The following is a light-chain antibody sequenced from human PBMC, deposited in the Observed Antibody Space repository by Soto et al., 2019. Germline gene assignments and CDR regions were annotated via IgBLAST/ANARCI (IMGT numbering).Light chain of an antibody. V-gene: IGKV3-20*01. CDR2: AAS. Sequence: EIVLTQSPGTLSLSPGERATLSCRASQSLSTYSLAWYQQKPGQTPRLLIYAASTRDTDIPDRFNGSGSGTDFALTISRLEPEDFALYYCQQYEASPLTFGPGTKVEIK. CDR1: QSLSTYS. CDR3: QQYEASPLT. J-gene: IGKJ3*01.